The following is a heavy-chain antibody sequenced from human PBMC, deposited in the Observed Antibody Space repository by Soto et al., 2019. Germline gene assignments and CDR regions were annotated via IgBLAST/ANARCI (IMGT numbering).Heavy chain of an antibody. V-gene: IGHV4-61*01. D-gene: IGHD1-1*01. Sequence: QVQLQESGPGLVKPSETLSLTCTVSGGSVSSGSYSWSWIRQPPGKGLEWIGYIYYSGSTNYNPSLKSRVTISVDTSKNQFSLKLSSVTAADTAVYYCARGGTVWNDESYFDYWGQGTLVTVSS. CDR3: ARGGTVWNDESYFDY. CDR1: GGSVSSGSYS. CDR2: IYYSGST. J-gene: IGHJ4*02.